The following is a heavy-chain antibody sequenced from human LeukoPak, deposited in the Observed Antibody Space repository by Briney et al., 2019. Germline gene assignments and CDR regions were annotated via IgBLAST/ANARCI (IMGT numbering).Heavy chain of an antibody. J-gene: IGHJ4*02. Sequence: GGSLRLSCAASGFTVSSNYMSWVRQAPGKGLEWVSVIYSGGSTYYADSVKGRFTISRDNSKNTLYLQMNSLRAEDTAVYYCARVLPLYSSGHLDYFDYWGQGTLVTVSS. CDR3: ARVLPLYSSGHLDYFDY. V-gene: IGHV3-53*01. CDR2: IYSGGST. D-gene: IGHD3-22*01. CDR1: GFTVSSNY.